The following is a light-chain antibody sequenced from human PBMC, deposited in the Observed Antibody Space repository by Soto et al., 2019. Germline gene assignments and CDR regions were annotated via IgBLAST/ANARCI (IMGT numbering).Light chain of an antibody. CDR1: QSLLHTHGNNY. CDR2: VVS. CDR3: MQALQSPWA. J-gene: IGKJ1*01. Sequence: DIVMTQSPLSLPVTPGEPASISCRSSQSLLHTHGNNYLDWYLQKPGQSPQLLIYVVSNRASGVPDRFSGSGSGTDFTLKISRVEAEDVGVYYCMQALQSPWAFGQGNQVEI. V-gene: IGKV2-28*01.